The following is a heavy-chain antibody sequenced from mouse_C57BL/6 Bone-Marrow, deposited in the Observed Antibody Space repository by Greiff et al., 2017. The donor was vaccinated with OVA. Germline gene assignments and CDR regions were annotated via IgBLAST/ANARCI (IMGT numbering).Heavy chain of an antibody. J-gene: IGHJ3*01. D-gene: IGHD2-1*01. V-gene: IGHV1-59*01. CDR3: ARRGGNYVPFAY. CDR2: IDPSDSYT. Sequence: QVQLKQPGAELVRPGTSVKLSCKASGYTFTSYWMHWVNQRPGQGLERIGVIDPSDSYTNYNQKFKGKATLTVDTSSSTAYMQLSSLTSEDSAVYYCARRGGNYVPFAYWGQGTLVTVSA. CDR1: GYTFTSYW.